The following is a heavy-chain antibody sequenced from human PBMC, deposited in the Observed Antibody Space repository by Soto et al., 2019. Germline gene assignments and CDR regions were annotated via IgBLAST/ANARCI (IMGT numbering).Heavy chain of an antibody. Sequence: QSGGSLRLSCAASGFTFSSYGMHWVRQAPGKGLEWVAVIWYDGSNKYYADSVKGRFTISRDNSKNTLYLQMNSLRAEDTAVYYCARSYGSSWYDYWGQGTLVTVSS. CDR1: GFTFSSYG. J-gene: IGHJ4*02. CDR2: IWYDGSNK. D-gene: IGHD6-13*01. CDR3: ARSYGSSWYDY. V-gene: IGHV3-33*01.